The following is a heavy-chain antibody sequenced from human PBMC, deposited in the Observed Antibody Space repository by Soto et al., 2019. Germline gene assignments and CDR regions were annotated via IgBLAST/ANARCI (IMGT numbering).Heavy chain of an antibody. V-gene: IGHV3-23*01. CDR1: GFTFSTYG. J-gene: IGHJ4*02. CDR2: ISSSGDNS. CDR3: AVGNSRPHDY. D-gene: IGHD2-15*01. Sequence: EVQLLESGGGLVQPGGSLRLSCVASGFTFSTYGMTWVRQAPGKGLEWVSAISSSGDNSYYTNSVEGRFTISRDNSKNTLYLQMNSLRAEDTALYYCAVGNSRPHDYWGQGTLVTVSS.